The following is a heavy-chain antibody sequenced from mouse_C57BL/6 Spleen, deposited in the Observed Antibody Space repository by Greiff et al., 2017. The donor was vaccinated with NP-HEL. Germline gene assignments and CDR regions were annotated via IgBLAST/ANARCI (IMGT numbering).Heavy chain of an antibody. CDR2: IRNKANGYTT. CDR3: ARLKSLYAMDY. CDR1: GFTFTDYY. D-gene: IGHD1-3*01. V-gene: IGHV7-3*01. J-gene: IGHJ4*01. Sequence: EVKLVESGGGLVQPGGSLSLSCAASGFTFTDYYMSWVRQPPGKALEWLGFIRNKANGYTTEYSASVKGRFTISRDNSQSILYLQMNALRAEDSATYYCARLKSLYAMDYWGQGTSVTVSS.